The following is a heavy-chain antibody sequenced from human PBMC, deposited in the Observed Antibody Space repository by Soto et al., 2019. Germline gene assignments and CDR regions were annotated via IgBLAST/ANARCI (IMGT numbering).Heavy chain of an antibody. J-gene: IGHJ3*02. Sequence: SETLSLTCTVSGGSISSGGYYWSWIRQHPGKGLEWIGYIYNSGSTYYNPSLKSRVTISVDTSKNQFSLKLSSVTAADTAVYYCARDLRGNYYDSSGYTDDDAFDIWGQGTMVTVSS. CDR2: IYNSGST. CDR1: GGSISSGGYY. D-gene: IGHD3-22*01. CDR3: ARDLRGNYYDSSGYTDDDAFDI. V-gene: IGHV4-31*03.